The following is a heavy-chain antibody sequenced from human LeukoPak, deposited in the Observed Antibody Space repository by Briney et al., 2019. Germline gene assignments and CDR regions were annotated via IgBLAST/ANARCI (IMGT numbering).Heavy chain of an antibody. Sequence: SETLSLTCTVSGGSISSYYWSWIRQPPGKGLEWMGYIYYSGSTSYNPSPKSRVTISVDTSKTQYSLKLSSVTAADTAVYYCARRGPQLWSYYFDYWGQGTLVTVSS. CDR2: IYYSGST. D-gene: IGHD5-18*01. J-gene: IGHJ4*02. CDR3: ARRGPQLWSYYFDY. V-gene: IGHV4-59*08. CDR1: GGSISSYY.